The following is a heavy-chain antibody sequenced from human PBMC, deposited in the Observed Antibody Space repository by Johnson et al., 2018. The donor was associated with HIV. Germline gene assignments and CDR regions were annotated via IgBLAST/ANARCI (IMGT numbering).Heavy chain of an antibody. CDR3: TTARNRLWSSSGWTGFWAFDI. Sequence: VQLMESGGGVVRPGGSLRLSCAASGFRFDNYGMRWVRQAPGKGLECVSGINWNGGSTGYVDSVKGRFTISRDDSKNTLYLQMHSLKTEDTAVYYCTTARNRLWSSSGWTGFWAFDIWGQGTMVTVSS. CDR2: INWNGGST. V-gene: IGHV3-20*04. J-gene: IGHJ3*02. D-gene: IGHD6-19*01. CDR1: GFRFDNYG.